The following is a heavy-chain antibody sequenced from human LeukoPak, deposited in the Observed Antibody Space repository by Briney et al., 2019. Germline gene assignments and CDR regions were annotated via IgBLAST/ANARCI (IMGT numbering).Heavy chain of an antibody. D-gene: IGHD2-21*02. CDR1: GGSFRGYY. CDR3: ARETVVTAIIGY. V-gene: IGHV4-59*01. Sequence: SETLSLTCAVYGGSFRGYYWSWIRQPPGKGLEWIGYIYYSGSTNYNPSLKSRVTISVDTSKHQFSLKLSSVTAADTAVYYCARETVVTAIIGYWGQGTLVTVSS. J-gene: IGHJ4*02. CDR2: IYYSGST.